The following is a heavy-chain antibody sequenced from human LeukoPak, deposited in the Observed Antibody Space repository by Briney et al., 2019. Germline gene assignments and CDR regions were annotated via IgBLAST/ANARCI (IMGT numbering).Heavy chain of an antibody. CDR2: ISYDGAN. D-gene: IGHD6-13*01. CDR3: AKDSSSSNYYYGLDV. V-gene: IGHV3-30*18. CDR1: GFTFSSYG. Sequence: GRSLRLSCAASGFTFSSYGMHWVRQAPGKGLEWVSFISYDGANKYADSVKGRFTISRDNSKNTLYLQMNSLRGDDTGMYFCAKDSSSSNYYYGLDVWGQGTSVTVSS. J-gene: IGHJ6*02.